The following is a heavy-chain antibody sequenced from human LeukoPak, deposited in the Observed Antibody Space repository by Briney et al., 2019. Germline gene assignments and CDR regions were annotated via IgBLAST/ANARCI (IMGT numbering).Heavy chain of an antibody. V-gene: IGHV3-30*02. CDR3: AKGRRRFLWELLGNVGFDP. CDR2: IWDDGSLT. D-gene: IGHD1-26*01. J-gene: IGHJ5*02. Sequence: AGGSLRLSCAASGFTFSRYGMHWVRQAPGKGLEWVAFIWDDGSLTYYADSVKDRFTISRDNSNNTLYLQMNSLRAEDTAVYYCAKGRRRFLWELLGNVGFDPWGQGTLVTVSS. CDR1: GFTFSRYG.